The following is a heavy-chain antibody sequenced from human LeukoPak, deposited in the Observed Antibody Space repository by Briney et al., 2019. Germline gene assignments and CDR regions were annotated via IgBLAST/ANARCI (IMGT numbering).Heavy chain of an antibody. CDR2: IIPIFGTA. CDR1: GGTFSSYA. Sequence: SVKVSCKASGGTFSSYAISWVRQAPGQGLEWMGGIIPIFGTANYAQKFQGRVTITADESTSTAYMELSSLRAEDTAVYYCARVITAPLRYFDWLPDSPSGMDVWGQGTTVTVSS. V-gene: IGHV1-69*13. CDR3: ARVITAPLRYFDWLPDSPSGMDV. J-gene: IGHJ6*02. D-gene: IGHD3-9*01.